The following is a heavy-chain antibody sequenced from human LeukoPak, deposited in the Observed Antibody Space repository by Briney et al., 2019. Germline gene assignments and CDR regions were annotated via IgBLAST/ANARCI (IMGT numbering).Heavy chain of an antibody. D-gene: IGHD1-1*01. Sequence: SETLSLTCAVYGGSFSSYYWSWIRQPPGKGLEWIGEINHSGSTNYNPSLKSRVTISVDTPKNRFSLKLSSVTAADTAVYYCATRSQQLVLSWGQGTLVTVSS. J-gene: IGHJ4*02. V-gene: IGHV4-34*01. CDR3: ATRSQQLVLS. CDR1: GGSFSSYY. CDR2: INHSGST.